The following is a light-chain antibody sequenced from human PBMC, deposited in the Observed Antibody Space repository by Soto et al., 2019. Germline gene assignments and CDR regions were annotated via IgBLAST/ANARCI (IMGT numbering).Light chain of an antibody. V-gene: IGKV3-15*01. CDR1: QSVSSN. J-gene: IGKJ1*01. Sequence: ETVMTQSPATLSVSPGERATLSCRASQSVSSNLAWYQQKPGQAPRLLIYGASTRATGIPARFSGRGSGTEFTLTLSRLEPEDIAVYYCQQYGNSPETFGQGTKVEI. CDR3: QQYGNSPET. CDR2: GAS.